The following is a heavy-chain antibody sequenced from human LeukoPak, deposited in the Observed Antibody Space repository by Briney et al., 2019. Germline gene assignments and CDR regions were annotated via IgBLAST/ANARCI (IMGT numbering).Heavy chain of an antibody. V-gene: IGHV3-21*01. D-gene: IGHD3-22*01. CDR3: AKDQGFDYYHSRGYYRDF. CDR1: GFTFSSHN. J-gene: IGHJ4*02. CDR2: ISGRGNYI. Sequence: PGGSLRLSCAASGFTFSSHNRNWVRQAPGKGLEWVSSISGRGNYIFYADSVKGRFTISRDSAKNSLSLQMNSLRAEDTAVYYCAKDQGFDYYHSRGYYRDFWGQGTLVTVSS.